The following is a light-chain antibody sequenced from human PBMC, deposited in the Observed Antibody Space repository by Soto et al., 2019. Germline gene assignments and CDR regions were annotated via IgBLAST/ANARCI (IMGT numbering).Light chain of an antibody. CDR1: SSDVGGYNF. CDR2: EVS. Sequence: QSVLTQPPSASGSPGQSVTISCTGTSSDVGGYNFVSWYQQHPGKAPKVIISEVSKRPSGVPDRFSGSKSGNTASLTVSGLQADDEAHYYCSSYAGSNSWVFGGGTKLTVL. J-gene: IGLJ3*02. V-gene: IGLV2-8*01. CDR3: SSYAGSNSWV.